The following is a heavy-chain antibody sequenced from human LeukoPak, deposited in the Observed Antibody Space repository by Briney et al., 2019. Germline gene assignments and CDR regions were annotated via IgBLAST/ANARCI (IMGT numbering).Heavy chain of an antibody. CDR1: GYTFTGYY. CDR2: INPNSGGT. CDR3: ARDAYYDFWSGDRDYFYMDV. Sequence: GASVKVSCKAPGYTFTGYYMHWVRQAPGQGLEWMGWINPNSGGTNYAQKFQGRVTMTRDTSISTAYMELSRLRSDDTAVYYWARDAYYDFWSGDRDYFYMDVWGKGTTVTVSS. V-gene: IGHV1-2*02. D-gene: IGHD3-3*01. J-gene: IGHJ6*03.